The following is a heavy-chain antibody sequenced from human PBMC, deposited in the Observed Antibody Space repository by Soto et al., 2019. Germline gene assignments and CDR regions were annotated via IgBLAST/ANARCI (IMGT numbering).Heavy chain of an antibody. J-gene: IGHJ4*02. Sequence: QVQLQESGPGQVKPSQTLSLTCTVSGGSINSGDYYWTWIRQPPGKGLEWIGYIFHNGDTYYNPSLQSRVAISVDTSRTQFSLKVSSVTAADTAVYYCARGTTGGSCYFVWGQGTLVTVSS. CDR2: IFHNGDT. D-gene: IGHD2-15*01. CDR3: ARGTTGGSCYFV. V-gene: IGHV4-30-4*01. CDR1: GGSINSGDYY.